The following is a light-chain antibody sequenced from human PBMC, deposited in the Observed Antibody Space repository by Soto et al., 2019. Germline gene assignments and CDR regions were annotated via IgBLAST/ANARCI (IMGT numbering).Light chain of an antibody. CDR1: XSIFYSPNNKNY. CDR3: QQYYSSPTWT. J-gene: IGKJ5*01. CDR2: WAS. V-gene: IGKV4-1*01. Sequence: DIVMTQSPDSLAVSLGERATINXXSSXSIFYSPNNKNYLAWYQQKPGQPPKLLIYWASTRESGVPDRFSGSGSGTDFTLTISSLQAEDVAVYYCQQYYSSPTWTFGQGTRLE.